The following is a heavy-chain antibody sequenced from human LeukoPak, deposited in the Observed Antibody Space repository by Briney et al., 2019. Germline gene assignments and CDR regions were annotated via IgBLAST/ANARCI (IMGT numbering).Heavy chain of an antibody. Sequence: PGGSLRLSCAASGFTFSSYAMSWVRQAPGQGLEWVSAISGSGGSTYYADSVKGRFTISRDNSKNTLYLQMNSLRAEDTAVYYCAKGLSMVRGVDYFDYWGQGTLVTVSS. D-gene: IGHD3-10*01. CDR1: GFTFSSYA. CDR3: AKGLSMVRGVDYFDY. CDR2: ISGSGGST. V-gene: IGHV3-23*01. J-gene: IGHJ4*02.